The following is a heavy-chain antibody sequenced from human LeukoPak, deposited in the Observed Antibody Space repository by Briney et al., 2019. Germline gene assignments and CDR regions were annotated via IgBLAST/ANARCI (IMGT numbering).Heavy chain of an antibody. CDR3: ARDFEGERWLQLGAFDI. D-gene: IGHD5-24*01. CDR1: GGTFSSYA. V-gene: IGHV1-69*06. Sequence: GASVKVSCKASGGTFSSYAISWVRQAPGQGLEWMGGIIPIFGTANHAQKFQGRVTITADKSTSTAYMELSSLRSEDTAVYYCARDFEGERWLQLGAFDIWGQGTMVTVSS. J-gene: IGHJ3*02. CDR2: IIPIFGTA.